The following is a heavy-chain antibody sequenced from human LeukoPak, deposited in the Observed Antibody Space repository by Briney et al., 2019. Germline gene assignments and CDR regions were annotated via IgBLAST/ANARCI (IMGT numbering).Heavy chain of an antibody. CDR1: GFTFSHHS. D-gene: IGHD3-3*01. J-gene: IGHJ3*01. Sequence: GGSLRLSCVASGFTFSHHSISWVRQAPGKGLEWVSAITASGGDTFYAESVEGRFSVSRDDSKSTVFLQMSSLTADDTGIYFCARVVLRGFCGFTPAPPFSDPGGGGPGVFAPSASTRGQG. CDR3: ARVVLRGFCGFTPAPPFSDPGGGGPGVFAPSAST. CDR2: ITASGGDT. V-gene: IGHV3-23*01.